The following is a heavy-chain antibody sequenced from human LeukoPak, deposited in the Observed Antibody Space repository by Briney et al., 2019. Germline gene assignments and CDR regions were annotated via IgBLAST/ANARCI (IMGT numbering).Heavy chain of an antibody. CDR2: IYHSGST. D-gene: IGHD5-18*01. J-gene: IGHJ3*02. CDR1: GGSISSGGYS. CDR3: ASSGYSYGSGAFDI. V-gene: IGHV4-30-2*01. Sequence: PSETLSLTCTVSGGSISSGGYSWSWIRQPPGKGLEWIGYIYHSGSTYYNPSLKSRVTISVDRSKNQFSLKLSSVTAADAAVYYCASSGYSYGSGAFDIWGQGTMVTVSS.